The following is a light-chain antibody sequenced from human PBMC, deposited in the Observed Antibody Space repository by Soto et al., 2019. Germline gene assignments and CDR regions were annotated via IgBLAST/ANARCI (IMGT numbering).Light chain of an antibody. CDR2: AAS. V-gene: IGKV3-20*01. Sequence: FVLTQSPGTLSWSPGERATLSCRAGQSVSSNYLAWYQQKPGQAPRLLICAASSRATGIPDRFSGSGSGTGLTISIDGLEPEDGLVYDCQQYGYSPITFGQGTRLEIK. CDR1: QSVSSNY. CDR3: QQYGYSPIT. J-gene: IGKJ5*01.